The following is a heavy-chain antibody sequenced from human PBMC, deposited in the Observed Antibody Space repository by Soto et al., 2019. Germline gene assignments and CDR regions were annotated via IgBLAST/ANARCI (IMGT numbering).Heavy chain of an antibody. CDR1: GFTFSSYG. J-gene: IGHJ5*02. D-gene: IGHD2-15*01. Sequence: GGSLRLSCAASGFTFSSYGMHWVRQAPGKGLEWVAVIWYDGSNKYYADSVKGRFTISRDNSKNTLYLQMNSLRAEDTAVYYCARDGGKYCSGGSCHGNWFDPWGQGTLVTVSS. V-gene: IGHV3-33*01. CDR3: ARDGGKYCSGGSCHGNWFDP. CDR2: IWYDGSNK.